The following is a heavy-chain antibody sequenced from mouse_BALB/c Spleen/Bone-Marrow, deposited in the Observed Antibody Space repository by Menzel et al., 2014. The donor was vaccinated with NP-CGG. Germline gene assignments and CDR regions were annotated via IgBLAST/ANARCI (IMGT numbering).Heavy chain of an antibody. CDR1: GFSFTDYF. J-gene: IGHJ4*01. V-gene: IGHV1-37*01. D-gene: IGHD1-1*02. CDR2: IHPYNGDT. CDR3: GRYGYDAMDF. Sequence: EVQLVESGPELVKPGALVKLSCRASGFSFTDYFINWVKQSHGKSLEWIGRIHPYNGDTFYNQKFKVKATLTVDKSSNTARMELLSLTSEDSAVYYCGRYGYDAMDFWGQGTSVTVSS.